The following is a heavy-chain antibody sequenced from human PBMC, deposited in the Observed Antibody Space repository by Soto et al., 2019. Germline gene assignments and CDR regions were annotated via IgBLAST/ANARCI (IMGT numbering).Heavy chain of an antibody. D-gene: IGHD1-1*01. CDR1: GFTFSSYA. Sequence: GSLRLSCSASGFTFSSYAMHWVRQAPGKGLEYVSGVRGNGDPPFYADSVRGRFTISRDNSKNTLVLQMNSLRVEDTAVYYCAKDAGPRNDLWDYFEFGGQGTLVTVSS. V-gene: IGHV3-64*04. J-gene: IGHJ4*02. CDR3: AKDAGPRNDLWDYFEF. CDR2: VRGNGDPP.